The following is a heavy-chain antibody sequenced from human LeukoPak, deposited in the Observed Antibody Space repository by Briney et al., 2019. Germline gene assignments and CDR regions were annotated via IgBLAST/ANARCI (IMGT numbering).Heavy chain of an antibody. CDR2: MNPNSGNT. J-gene: IGHJ6*03. Sequence: EASVKVSCKASGYTFTSYDINWVRQAPGQGLEWMEWMNPNSGNTGYAQKFQGRVTMTRNTSISTAYMELSSLRSEDTAVYYCARGLGNYYDSSGYYYYYMDVWGKGTTVTISS. V-gene: IGHV1-8*02. CDR1: GYTFTSYD. D-gene: IGHD3-22*01. CDR3: ARGLGNYYDSSGYYYYYMDV.